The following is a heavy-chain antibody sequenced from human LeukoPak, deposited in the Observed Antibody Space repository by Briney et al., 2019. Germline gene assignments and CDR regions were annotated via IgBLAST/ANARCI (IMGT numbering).Heavy chain of an antibody. CDR2: ISAYNGNT. D-gene: IGHD2-2*01. J-gene: IGHJ5*02. CDR3: ARDLAPIVVVPAGDFDP. V-gene: IGHV1-18*01. CDR1: GYTFTSYG. Sequence: ASVKVSCKASGYTFTSYGISWVRQAPGQGLEWMGWISAYNGNTNYAQKLQGRVTMTTDTSTSTAYMELRSLRSDDTAVYYCARDLAPIVVVPAGDFDPWGQGTLVTVSS.